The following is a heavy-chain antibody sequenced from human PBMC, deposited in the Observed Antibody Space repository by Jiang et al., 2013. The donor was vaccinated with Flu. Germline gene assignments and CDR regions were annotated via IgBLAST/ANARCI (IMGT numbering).Heavy chain of an antibody. J-gene: IGHJ4*02. D-gene: IGHD2-21*02. Sequence: GLVQPGRSLRLSCAASGFTFDDYAMHWVRQAPGKGLEWVSSISSSSSYIYYADSVKGRFTISRDNAKNSLYLQMNSLRAEDAAVYYCAREAYCGGDCYFDYWGQGTLVTVSS. V-gene: IGHV3-21*01. CDR2: ISSSSSYI. CDR3: AREAYCGGDCYFDY. CDR1: GFTFDDYA.